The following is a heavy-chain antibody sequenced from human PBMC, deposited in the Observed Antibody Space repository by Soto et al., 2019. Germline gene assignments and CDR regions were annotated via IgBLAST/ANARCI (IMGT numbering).Heavy chain of an antibody. CDR1: GGTFSSYA. CDR3: ASAACTNGVCYVGFDY. J-gene: IGHJ4*02. D-gene: IGHD2-8*01. CDR2: IIPIFGTA. V-gene: IGHV1-69*13. Sequence: GASVKVSCKASGGTFSSYAISWVRQAPGQGLEWMGGIIPIFGTANYAQKFQGRVTITADESTSTAYMELSSLRSEDTAVYYCASAACTNGVCYVGFDYWGQGTLVTVSS.